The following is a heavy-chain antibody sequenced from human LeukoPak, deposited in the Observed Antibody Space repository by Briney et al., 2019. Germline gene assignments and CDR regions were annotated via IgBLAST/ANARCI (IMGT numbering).Heavy chain of an antibody. CDR2: VFRLQTVRT. V-gene: IGHV4-38-2*02. Sequence: PETLSLTCTVSDSSITSTYYWAWFRQPPGKGLEWIATVFRLQTVRTFNNPSLESRVTVSLDPSQNQFSLNLTPVTAADTALYFCARVLHAPYLIDSWGQGTLVTVSS. J-gene: IGHJ4*02. CDR1: DSSITSTYY. D-gene: IGHD2-8*01. CDR3: ARVLHAPYLIDS.